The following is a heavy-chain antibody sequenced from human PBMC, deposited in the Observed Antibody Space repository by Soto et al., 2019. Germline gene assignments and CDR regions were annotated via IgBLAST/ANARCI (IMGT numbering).Heavy chain of an antibody. CDR3: ARVAGVTGTTIYYYYGMDV. CDR2: INHSGST. CDR1: GGSFSGYY. D-gene: IGHD1-1*01. J-gene: IGHJ6*02. V-gene: IGHV4-34*01. Sequence: SETLSHTCAVYGGSFSGYYWSWIRQPPGKGLEWIGEINHSGSTNYNPSLKSRVTISVDTSKNQFSLKLSSVTAADTAVYYCARVAGVTGTTIYYYYGMDVWGQGTTVT.